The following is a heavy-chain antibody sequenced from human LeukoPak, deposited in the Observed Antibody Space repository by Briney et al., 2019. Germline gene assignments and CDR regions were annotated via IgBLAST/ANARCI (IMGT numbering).Heavy chain of an antibody. CDR3: ARVASRYAFDI. J-gene: IGHJ3*02. CDR2: IYYSGST. CDR1: GFTFNSYS. Sequence: LRLSCAASGFTFNSYSMNWVRQAPGKGLEWIGSIYYSGSTNYNPSLKSRVTISVDTSKNQFSLKLSSVTAADTAVYYCARVASRYAFDIWGQGTMVTVSS. V-gene: IGHV4-59*01.